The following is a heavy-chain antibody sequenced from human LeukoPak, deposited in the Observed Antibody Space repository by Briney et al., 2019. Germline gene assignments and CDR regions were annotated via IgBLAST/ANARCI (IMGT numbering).Heavy chain of an antibody. CDR1: GYTFTCYY. CDR3: AREKCSSTRCYRRFDY. V-gene: IGHV1-2*02. J-gene: IGHJ4*02. D-gene: IGHD2-2*01. Sequence: ASVKVSCKASGYTFTCYYMHWVRQAPGQGLELMGWINPNSGGTNYAQKVQGRVTITIDTSISTAYMELSRLRSGDTAVYYCAREKCSSTRCYRRFDYWGQGTLVTVSS. CDR2: INPNSGGT.